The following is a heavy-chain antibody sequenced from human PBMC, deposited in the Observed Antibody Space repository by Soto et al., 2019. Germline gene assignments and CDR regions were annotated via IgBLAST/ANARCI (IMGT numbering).Heavy chain of an antibody. CDR2: ISGSGDST. CDR3: ARELGYCSGGSCYMDGAFDF. Sequence: LRLSCAASGSTFSSYAMSWVRQAPGKGLEWVSVISGSGDSTYYADSVKGRFTISRDNSKNTLYVQMNSLRAEDTAVYYCARELGYCSGGSCYMDGAFDFWGQGTMVTVSS. V-gene: IGHV3-23*01. J-gene: IGHJ3*01. D-gene: IGHD2-15*01. CDR1: GSTFSSYA.